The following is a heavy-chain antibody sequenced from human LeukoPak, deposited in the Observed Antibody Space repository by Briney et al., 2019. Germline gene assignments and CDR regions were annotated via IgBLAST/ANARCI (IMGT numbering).Heavy chain of an antibody. J-gene: IGHJ4*02. V-gene: IGHV3-7*03. D-gene: IGHD3-9*01. Sequence: RSGGSLRLSCVASGFTSGFNYSEFWMNWVRQAPGKGLEWVANMKEDGSERYSVDSVKGRFTISRDNSKNTLYLQMNSLRAEDTAVYYCAKLVDYDILTGHFDYWGQGTLVTVSS. CDR3: AKLVDYDILTGHFDY. CDR2: MKEDGSER. CDR1: GFTSGFNYSEFW.